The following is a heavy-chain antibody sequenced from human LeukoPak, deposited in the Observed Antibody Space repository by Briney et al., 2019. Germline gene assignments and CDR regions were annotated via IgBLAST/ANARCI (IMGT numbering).Heavy chain of an antibody. D-gene: IGHD3-22*01. V-gene: IGHV1-2*02. CDR1: GYTFTGYY. CDR2: INPNSGGT. Sequence: ASVKVSCKASGYTFTGYYMHWVRQALGQGLEWMGWINPNSGGTNYAQKFQGRVTMTRDTSISTAYMELSRLRSDDTAVYYCARWLNYYDSSGYRYYFDYWGQGTLVTVSS. CDR3: ARWLNYYDSSGYRYYFDY. J-gene: IGHJ4*02.